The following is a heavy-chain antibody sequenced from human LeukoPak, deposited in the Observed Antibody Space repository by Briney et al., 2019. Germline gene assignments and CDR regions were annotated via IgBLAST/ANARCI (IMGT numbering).Heavy chain of an antibody. J-gene: IGHJ4*02. V-gene: IGHV1-69*13. D-gene: IGHD3-22*01. CDR1: GGTFSSYA. CDR3: ARQGSYDSSGYYPTHPILY. CDR2: IIPIFGTA. Sequence: VASVKVSCKASGGTFSSYAISWVRQAPGQGLEWMGGIIPIFGTANYAQKFQGRVTITADESTSTAYMELSSLRSEDTAVYYCARQGSYDSSGYYPTHPILYWGQGTLVTVSS.